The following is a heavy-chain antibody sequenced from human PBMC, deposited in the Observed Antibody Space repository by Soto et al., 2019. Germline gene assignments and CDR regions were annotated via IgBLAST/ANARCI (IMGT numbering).Heavy chain of an antibody. CDR3: ARGMTTVTTFDY. V-gene: IGHV4-30-2*01. J-gene: IGHJ4*02. CDR1: GGSISSGGYS. CDR2: IYHSGST. Sequence: PSETLSLTCAGSGGSISSGGYSWSWIRQPPGKGLEWIGYIYHSGSTYYNPSLKSRVTISVDRSKNQVSLKLSSVTAADTAVYYCARGMTTVTTFDYWGQGTLVTSPQ. D-gene: IGHD4-17*01.